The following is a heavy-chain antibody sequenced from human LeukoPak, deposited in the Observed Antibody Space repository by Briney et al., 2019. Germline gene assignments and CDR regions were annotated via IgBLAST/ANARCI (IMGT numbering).Heavy chain of an antibody. Sequence: PGGSLRLSCAASGFTFSSYWMHWVRQVPGKGLVWVSHINSDGSSTCHADSVKGRFTISRDNAKNTLYLQMNSLRAEDTAVYFCARDKVYYGSGTYGYWGQGTLVTVSS. CDR1: GFTFSSYW. V-gene: IGHV3-74*01. CDR2: INSDGSST. CDR3: ARDKVYYGSGTYGY. D-gene: IGHD3-10*01. J-gene: IGHJ4*02.